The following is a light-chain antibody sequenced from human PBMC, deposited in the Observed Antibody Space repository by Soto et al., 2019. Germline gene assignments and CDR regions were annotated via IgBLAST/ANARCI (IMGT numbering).Light chain of an antibody. V-gene: IGLV2-14*01. CDR1: SSDVGAYNY. J-gene: IGLJ2*01. CDR2: DVS. Sequence: QSALTQPASVSGSPGQSITISCTGTSSDVGAYNYVSWYQQHPGKAPKVMIYDVSNRPSGVSNRFSCSKSGNTASLTISGLQAEDEADYYCSSYTSTSTQVFGGGTQLTVL. CDR3: SSYTSTSTQV.